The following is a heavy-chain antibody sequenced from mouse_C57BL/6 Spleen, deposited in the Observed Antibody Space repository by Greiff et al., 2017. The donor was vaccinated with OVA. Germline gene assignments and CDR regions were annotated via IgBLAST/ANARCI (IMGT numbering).Heavy chain of an antibody. CDR2: IWRGGST. CDR3: AKSGSSYSWFAY. D-gene: IGHD1-1*01. V-gene: IGHV2-5*01. J-gene: IGHJ3*01. Sequence: VKLQESGPGLVQPSQSLSITCTVSGFSLTSYGVHWVRQSPGKGLEWLGVIWRGGSTDYNAAFMSRLSITKDNSKSQVFFKMNSLQADDTAIYYCAKSGSSYSWFAYWGQGTLVTVSA. CDR1: GFSLTSYG.